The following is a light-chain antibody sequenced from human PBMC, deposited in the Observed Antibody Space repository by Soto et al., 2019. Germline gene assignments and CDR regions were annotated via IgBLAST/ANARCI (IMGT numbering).Light chain of an antibody. Sequence: EIVMTQSPATLSVSPGERATLSCRASQSLSSNLAWYQQKPGQAPRLLIYGASTRATGIPARFSGSGSGTEFTLTISSLQSEDFAIYYCQQYNNWRTFGQGTKVEI. CDR1: QSLSSN. V-gene: IGKV3-15*01. J-gene: IGKJ1*01. CDR3: QQYNNWRT. CDR2: GAS.